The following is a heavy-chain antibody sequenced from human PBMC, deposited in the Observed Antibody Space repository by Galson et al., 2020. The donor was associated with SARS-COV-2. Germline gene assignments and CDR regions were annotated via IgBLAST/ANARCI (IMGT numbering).Heavy chain of an antibody. CDR1: GYTFTSYG. J-gene: IGHJ6*02. Sequence: ASVKVSCKASGYTFTSYGISWVRQAPGQGLEWMGWISAYYGNTNYAQKLQGRVTMTTDTSTSTAYMELRSLRSDDTAVYYCARDEYSSSSGYYYCGIDGWGQGTTVTVSS. D-gene: IGHD6-6*01. CDR3: ARDEYSSSSGYYYCGIDG. V-gene: IGHV1-18*01. CDR2: ISAYYGNT.